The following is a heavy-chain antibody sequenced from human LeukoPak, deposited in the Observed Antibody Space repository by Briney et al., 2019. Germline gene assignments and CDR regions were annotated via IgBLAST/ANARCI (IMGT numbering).Heavy chain of an antibody. D-gene: IGHD2-2*01. CDR3: ARGGPIVVVPAATPLYYFDY. V-gene: IGHV1-69*13. J-gene: IGHJ4*02. CDR2: IIPIFGTA. Sequence: SVEVSCKASGYTFTSYDINWVRQAPGQGLEWMGGIIPIFGTANYAQKFQGRVTITADESTSTAYMELSSLRSEDTAVYYCARGGPIVVVPAATPLYYFDYWGQGTLVTVSS. CDR1: GYTFTSYD.